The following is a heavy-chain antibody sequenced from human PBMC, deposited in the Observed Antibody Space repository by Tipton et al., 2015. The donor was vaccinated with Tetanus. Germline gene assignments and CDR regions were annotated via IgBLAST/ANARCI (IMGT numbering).Heavy chain of an antibody. CDR2: IYPGDSGT. CDR1: GYSFTSYW. CDR3: ASPHWGGNSRSAFDI. J-gene: IGHJ3*02. Sequence: QLVQSGAEVKKPGESLKISCKGSGYSFTSYWIGWVRQMPGKGLEWMAIIYPGDSGTRYSPPFQGQVTISADKSITPAYLQWSSLKASDIAMYYCASPHWGGNSRSAFDIWGQGTMVTVSS. V-gene: IGHV5-51*01. D-gene: IGHD4-23*01.